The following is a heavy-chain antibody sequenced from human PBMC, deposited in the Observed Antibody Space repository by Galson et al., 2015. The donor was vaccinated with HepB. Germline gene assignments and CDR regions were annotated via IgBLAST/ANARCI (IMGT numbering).Heavy chain of an antibody. CDR1: GFTLRSHW. Sequence: SLRLSCAASGFTLRSHWVSWVRQAPGKGLECVAHINPDGSEKRYVDAVKGRFSVSKDNGMNSVHLQMSSLRVEDTAVYFCARTAATGRGLDHWAQGSLVIVSS. V-gene: IGHV3-7*03. CDR2: INPDGSEK. CDR3: ARTAATGRGLDH. D-gene: IGHD6-25*01. J-gene: IGHJ4*02.